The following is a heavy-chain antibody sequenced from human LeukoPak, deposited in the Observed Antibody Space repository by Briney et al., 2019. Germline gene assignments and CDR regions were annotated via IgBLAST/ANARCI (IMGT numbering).Heavy chain of an antibody. CDR3: AKDRRGLRYPDY. CDR1: GFTFSSYG. D-gene: IGHD4-17*01. CDR2: ISYDGSNK. J-gene: IGHJ4*02. V-gene: IGHV3-30*18. Sequence: PGRSLRLSCAASGFTFSSYGMHWVRQAPGKGLEWVAVISYDGSNKYYADSVKGRFTISRDNSKNTLYLQMNSLRAEDTAVYYCAKDRRGLRYPDYWGQGTLVTVSS.